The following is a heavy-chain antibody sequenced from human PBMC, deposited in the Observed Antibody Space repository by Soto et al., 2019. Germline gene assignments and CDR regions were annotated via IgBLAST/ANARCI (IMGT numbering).Heavy chain of an antibody. J-gene: IGHJ4*02. CDR1: GGSITSGGYS. D-gene: IGHD3-3*01. CDR2: IFDSGSA. Sequence: QVQLQESGPGLVKPSQTLSLTCYVSGGSITSGGYSWTWIRHQPGKALQWIGYIFDSGSAYYNPSLKSRLIISVDTGKNLFSLALSSVTAADTAVYYCARGSGYYRNFDSWGQGTLVSVSS. V-gene: IGHV4-31*02. CDR3: ARGSGYYRNFDS.